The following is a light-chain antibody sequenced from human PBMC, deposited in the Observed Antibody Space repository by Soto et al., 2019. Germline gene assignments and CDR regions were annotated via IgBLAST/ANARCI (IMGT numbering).Light chain of an antibody. V-gene: IGKV2-28*01. CDR2: MGS. CDR3: MQSLQAPLT. J-gene: IGKJ1*01. Sequence: EIVMTQSPLSLPVTPGEPASISCRSSQSLLQRNGYKCSEWYLQKPGQSPQLLIYMGSNRASGVPDRFSGSGSGTDFTLKISRVEAEDVGVYYCMQSLQAPLTFGQGTKVEIK. CDR1: QSLLQRNGYKC.